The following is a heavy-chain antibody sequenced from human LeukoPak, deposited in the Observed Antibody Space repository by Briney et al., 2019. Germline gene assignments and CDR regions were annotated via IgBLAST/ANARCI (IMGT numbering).Heavy chain of an antibody. CDR2: TYYRSKWYN. Sequence: SQTLSLTCAISGVSVSSKSAAWNWIRQSPSRGLEWLGRTYYRSKWYNDYAVSVKSRITINPDTSKNQFSLQLSSVTPEDTAVYFCARTTFTTFVNWFDPWGQGTLVTVSS. CDR1: GVSVSSKSAA. J-gene: IGHJ5*02. CDR3: ARTTFTTFVNWFDP. D-gene: IGHD1-1*01. V-gene: IGHV6-1*01.